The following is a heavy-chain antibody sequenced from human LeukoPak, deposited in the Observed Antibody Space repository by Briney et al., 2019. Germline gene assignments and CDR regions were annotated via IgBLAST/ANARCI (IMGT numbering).Heavy chain of an antibody. J-gene: IGHJ1*01. D-gene: IGHD2-21*02. CDR1: GVSMTSSY. Sequence: PSETLSLTCSVSGVSMTSSYWSWIRQPPGKVLEWIGYIYYTGVINYHPSLTGRVTISLDTSKSQFALTLTSMTAADTAVYYCVRGERCGGDCSSLQQWGQGTLDSVSS. V-gene: IGHV4-59*01. CDR3: VRGERCGGDCSSLQQ. CDR2: IYYTGVI.